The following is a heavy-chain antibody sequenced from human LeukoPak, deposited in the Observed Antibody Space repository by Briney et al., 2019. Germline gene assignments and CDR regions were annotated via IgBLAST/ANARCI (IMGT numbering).Heavy chain of an antibody. J-gene: IGHJ4*02. Sequence: SETLSLTCTVSGGSISSYYWSWIRQPPGKGLEWIGYIYYSGSTNYNPSLKSRVTISVDTSKNQFSLKLSSVTAADTAVYYCARLLNSYGSGSYYLDYWGQGTLVTVSS. D-gene: IGHD3-10*01. CDR3: ARLLNSYGSGSYYLDY. CDR2: IYYSGST. V-gene: IGHV4-59*08. CDR1: GGSISSYY.